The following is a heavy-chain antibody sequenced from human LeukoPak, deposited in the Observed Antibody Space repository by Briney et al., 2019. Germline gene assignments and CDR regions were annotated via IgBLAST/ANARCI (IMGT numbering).Heavy chain of an antibody. Sequence: PGRSLRLSCAASGFAFSSYGMHWVRQAPGKGLEWVAVIWYDGSNKYYADSVKGRFTISRDNSKNTLYLQMNSLRAEDTAVYYCARDEIEYSSSRYYYYGMDVWGQGTTVTVSS. CDR3: ARDEIEYSSSRYYYYGMDV. V-gene: IGHV3-33*01. CDR1: GFAFSSYG. J-gene: IGHJ6*02. D-gene: IGHD6-6*01. CDR2: IWYDGSNK.